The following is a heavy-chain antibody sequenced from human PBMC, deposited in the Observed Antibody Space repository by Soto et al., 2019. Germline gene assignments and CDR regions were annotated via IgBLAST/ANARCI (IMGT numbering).Heavy chain of an antibody. Sequence: GGSLRLSCAASGFTFSNYAMSWVRQAPGKGLEWVAVISYDGSNKYYADSVKGRFTISRDNSKNTLYLQMNSLRAEDTAVYYCARDLAHYYDSSGFDYWGQGTLVTVSS. J-gene: IGHJ4*02. CDR1: GFTFSNYA. CDR3: ARDLAHYYDSSGFDY. CDR2: ISYDGSNK. V-gene: IGHV3-30-3*01. D-gene: IGHD3-22*01.